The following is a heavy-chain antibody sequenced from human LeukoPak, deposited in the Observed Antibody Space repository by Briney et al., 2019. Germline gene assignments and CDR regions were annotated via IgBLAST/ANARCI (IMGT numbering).Heavy chain of an antibody. Sequence: GASVKVSCKASGYTFTSYDINWVRRATGQGLEWMGWMNPNSGNTGYAQKFQGRVAMTRNTSISTAYMELSSLRSEDTAVYYCARLYCSSTSCSHYYYYGMDVWGQGTTVTVSS. J-gene: IGHJ6*02. CDR2: MNPNSGNT. CDR3: ARLYCSSTSCSHYYYYGMDV. V-gene: IGHV1-8*01. CDR1: GYTFTSYD. D-gene: IGHD2-2*01.